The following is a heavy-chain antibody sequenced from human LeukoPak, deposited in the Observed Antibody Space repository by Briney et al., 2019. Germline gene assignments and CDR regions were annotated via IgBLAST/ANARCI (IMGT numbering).Heavy chain of an antibody. V-gene: IGHV1-2*06. CDR3: AKIGSSHDFDY. CDR2: INPNSGAT. J-gene: IGHJ4*02. D-gene: IGHD1-26*01. CDR1: GYTFIGYY. Sequence: ASVKVSCKASGYTFIGYYIHWVRQAPGQGLEWMGRINPNSGATDYAQKFQGRVTMTRDTSISTAYMELSSLKSDDTAVYYCAKIGSSHDFDYWGQGTLITVSS.